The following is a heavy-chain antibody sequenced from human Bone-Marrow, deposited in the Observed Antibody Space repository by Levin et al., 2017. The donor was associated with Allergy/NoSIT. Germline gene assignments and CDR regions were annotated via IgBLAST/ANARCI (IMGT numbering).Heavy chain of an antibody. CDR1: GFTFSNYN. CDR2: IGSDVTNI. V-gene: IGHV3-21*01. D-gene: IGHD5-12*01. CDR3: AKSMRVANYFDP. J-gene: IGHJ5*02. Sequence: GGSLRLSCSVSGFTFSNYNMNWFRQAPGGGLDWVSSIGSDVTNIQYADSLRGRFAISRDNAKESLFLQMDSLTVEDTAVYYCAKSMRVANYFDPWGQGTLVIVSS.